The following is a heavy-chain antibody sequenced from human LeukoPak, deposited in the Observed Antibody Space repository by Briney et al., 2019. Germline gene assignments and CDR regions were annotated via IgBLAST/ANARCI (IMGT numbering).Heavy chain of an antibody. D-gene: IGHD3-3*01. V-gene: IGHV3-49*04. CDR2: IRSKAYGGTT. Sequence: AGGSLRLACTAAGFTVGDYAMTWVRQAPGKGLEWVGFIRSKAYGGTTEYAASVKSRFTISRDDSKSIAYLQMNSLKTEDTAVYYCTREAAWSGYSADLDYWGQGTLVTVSS. CDR1: GFTVGDYA. CDR3: TREAAWSGYSADLDY. J-gene: IGHJ4*02.